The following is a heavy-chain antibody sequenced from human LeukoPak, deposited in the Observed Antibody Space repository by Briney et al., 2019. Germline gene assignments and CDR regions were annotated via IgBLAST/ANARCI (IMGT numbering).Heavy chain of an antibody. CDR2: IWYDGSNK. V-gene: IGHV3-33*06. J-gene: IGHJ4*02. Sequence: GGSLRLSCAASGFTFSSYGMHWVRQAPGKGLEWVAVIWYDGSNKYYADSVKGRFTISRDNSKNTLYLQMNSLRTEDTAVYYCAKAEGYDILTGLDYWGQGTLVTVSS. CDR1: GFTFSSYG. CDR3: AKAEGYDILTGLDY. D-gene: IGHD3-9*01.